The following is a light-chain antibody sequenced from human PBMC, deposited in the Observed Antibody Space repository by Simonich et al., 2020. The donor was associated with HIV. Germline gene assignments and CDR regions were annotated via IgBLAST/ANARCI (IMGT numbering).Light chain of an antibody. Sequence: EIVMTQSPATLSVSPGERATLSCRASQSVSSNLAWYQQKPGQAPRLLIYGASTRATGIPARVSGSGSGTEFTLTISSMQSEDFAVYYCQQEETFGQGTKVEIK. CDR1: QSVSSN. CDR2: GAS. J-gene: IGKJ1*01. V-gene: IGKV3-15*01. CDR3: QQEET.